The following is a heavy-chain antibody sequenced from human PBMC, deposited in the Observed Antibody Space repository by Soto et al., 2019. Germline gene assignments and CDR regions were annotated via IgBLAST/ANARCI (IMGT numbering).Heavy chain of an antibody. CDR2: ISSSSSTI. D-gene: IGHD6-13*01. V-gene: IGHV3-48*02. Sequence: PGGSLRLSCAASRFIISSYSMNWVRQAPGKGLEWVSYISSSSSTIYYADSGKGRFTISRDNAKNSLYLQMNSLRDEDTAVYYCARDSGSWYSSDYFDYWGQGTLVTVSS. CDR1: RFIISSYS. CDR3: ARDSGSWYSSDYFDY. J-gene: IGHJ4*02.